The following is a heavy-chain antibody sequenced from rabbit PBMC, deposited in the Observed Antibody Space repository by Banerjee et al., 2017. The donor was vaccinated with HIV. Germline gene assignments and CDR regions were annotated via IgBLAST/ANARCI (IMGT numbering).Heavy chain of an antibody. D-gene: IGHD8-1*01. Sequence: QLLEESGGGLVKPEGSLKLFCKASGFDFSSYYMGWVRQAPGKGLEWIGYIDPVFGTTYYASWVNGRFTISYHNAQNTVFLQMTSLTAADTATYFCAMGAPYAGGSSYSHYFVLWGQGTLVTVS. CDR1: GFDFSSYY. V-gene: IGHV1S7*01. CDR3: AMGAPYAGGSSYSHYFVL. J-gene: IGHJ4*01. CDR2: IDPVFGTT.